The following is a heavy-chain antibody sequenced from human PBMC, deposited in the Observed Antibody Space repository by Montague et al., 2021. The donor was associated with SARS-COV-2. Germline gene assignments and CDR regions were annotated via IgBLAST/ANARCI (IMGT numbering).Heavy chain of an antibody. CDR1: GGSFSGYY. V-gene: IGHV4-34*01. Sequence: SETLSLTCAVYGGSFSGYYWSWIRQPPGKGLEWIGSIYYSGSTXXXPSXXXRVTISVDTSKNQFSLKLSSVTAADTAVYYCARSPLLWIGTALGNCFDPWGQGTLVTVSS. D-gene: IGHD3-10*01. CDR3: ARSPLLWIGTALGNCFDP. J-gene: IGHJ5*02. CDR2: IYYSGST.